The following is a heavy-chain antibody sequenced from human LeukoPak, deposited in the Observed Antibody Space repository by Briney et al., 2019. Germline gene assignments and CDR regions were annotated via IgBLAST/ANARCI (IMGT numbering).Heavy chain of an antibody. V-gene: IGHV3-23*01. Sequence: PRGSLRLSCAASGFTFSSYAMSWVRQAPGKGLEWVSAISGSGGSTYYADSVKGRFTISRDNSKNTLYLQMNSLRAEDTAVYYCACEPYSSSWYYVYWGQGTLVTVPS. CDR1: GFTFSSYA. D-gene: IGHD6-13*01. J-gene: IGHJ4*02. CDR2: ISGSGGST. CDR3: ACEPYSSSWYYVY.